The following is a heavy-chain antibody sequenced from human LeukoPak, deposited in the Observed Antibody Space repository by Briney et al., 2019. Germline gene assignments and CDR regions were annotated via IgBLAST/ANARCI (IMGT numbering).Heavy chain of an antibody. CDR1: GYSFTSYW. CDR2: IYPGDSDT. CDR3: ARCSGSAYYRFEY. J-gene: IGHJ4*02. D-gene: IGHD3-22*01. V-gene: IGHV5-51*01. Sequence: GESLKISCKGSGYSFTSYWIGWVRQMPGKGLEWVGVIYPGDSDTRYSPSLQGQVTISADKSISTAYLQWSSLKASDTAMYYCARCSGSAYYRFEYWGQGTLVTVSS.